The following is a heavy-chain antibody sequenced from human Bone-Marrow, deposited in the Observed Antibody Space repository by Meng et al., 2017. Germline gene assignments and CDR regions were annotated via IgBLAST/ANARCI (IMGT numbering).Heavy chain of an antibody. CDR3: AREGIAAASLQD. CDR1: GGTFSSYA. Sequence: QVQRVRSGAEVKKPGSSGKVSCKASGGTFSSYAISWVRQAPGQGLEWMGGVIPIFGTANYAQKFQGRVTITADESTSTAYMELSSLRSEDTAVYYCAREGIAAASLQDWGQGTLVTVSS. V-gene: IGHV1-69*01. J-gene: IGHJ1*01. CDR2: VIPIFGTA. D-gene: IGHD6-13*01.